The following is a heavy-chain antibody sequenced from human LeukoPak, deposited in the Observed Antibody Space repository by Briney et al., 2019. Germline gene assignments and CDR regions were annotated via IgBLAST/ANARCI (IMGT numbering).Heavy chain of an antibody. CDR2: IRSKAYGGTT. CDR1: GFTFGDYA. J-gene: IGHJ5*02. CDR3: ANHSSSRYLGWLDP. D-gene: IGHD6-13*01. V-gene: IGHV3-49*04. Sequence: GGSLRLSCTASGFTFGDYALSWVRQAPGKGLEWVGFIRSKAYGGTTEYAASVKGRFTISRDDSKSIAYLQMHTLKTEDTAVSYCANHSSSRYLGWLDPWGQGTLVTVSS.